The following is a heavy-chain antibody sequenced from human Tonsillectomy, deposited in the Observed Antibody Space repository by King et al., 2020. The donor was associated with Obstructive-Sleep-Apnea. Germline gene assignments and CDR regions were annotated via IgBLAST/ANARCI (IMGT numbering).Heavy chain of an antibody. V-gene: IGHV1-69*01. CDR1: GGTFSSYA. Sequence: QLVQSGAEVKKPGSSVKVSCKASGGTFSSYAISWGRQAPGQGLEWMGGIIPIFGTANYAQKFQGRVPITADESTSTAYMGLSSLRSEDTAVYYCAREDSSGQLFDYWGQGTLVTVSS. CDR2: IIPIFGTA. CDR3: AREDSSGQLFDY. J-gene: IGHJ4*02. D-gene: IGHD3-22*01.